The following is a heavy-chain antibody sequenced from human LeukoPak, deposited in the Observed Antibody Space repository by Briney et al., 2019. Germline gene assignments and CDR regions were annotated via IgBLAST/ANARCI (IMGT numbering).Heavy chain of an antibody. Sequence: SETLSLTCTVSGGSISSYYWSWIRQPPGKGPEWIGYIYYSGSTNYNPSLKSRVTISVDTSKNQFSLKLSSVTAADTAVYYCARDGMGGGVDYWGQGTLVTVSS. J-gene: IGHJ4*02. CDR3: ARDGMGGGVDY. CDR2: IYYSGST. D-gene: IGHD3-16*01. CDR1: GGSISSYY. V-gene: IGHV4-59*01.